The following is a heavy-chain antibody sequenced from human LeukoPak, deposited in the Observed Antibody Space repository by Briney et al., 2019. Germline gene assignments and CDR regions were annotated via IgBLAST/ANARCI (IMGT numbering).Heavy chain of an antibody. CDR2: IIPIFGTA. D-gene: IGHD5-12*01. CDR1: IYTFTGYY. Sequence: SVKVSCKASIYTFTGYYMHWVRQAPGQGLEWMGGIIPIFGTANYAQKFQGRVTITADESTSTAYMELSSLRSEDTAVYYCARKREYSGYDYGYWGQGTLVTVSS. J-gene: IGHJ4*02. V-gene: IGHV1-69*13. CDR3: ARKREYSGYDYGY.